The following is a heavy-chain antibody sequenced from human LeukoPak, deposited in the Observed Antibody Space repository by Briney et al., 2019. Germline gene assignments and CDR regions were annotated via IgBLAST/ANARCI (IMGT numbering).Heavy chain of an antibody. V-gene: IGHV3-23*01. D-gene: IGHD6-6*01. Sequence: GGSLRLSCAASGFTSSDYAMAWVRQAPGKGLEWVSIISTSGSGGATYYADSMKGRFPISRDSPKNTLYLQMNSLRAEDTAVYYCARAPGSLVSVAGRPYYFDFWGQGTLVTVSS. CDR3: ARAPGSLVSVAGRPYYFDF. CDR1: GFTSSDYA. J-gene: IGHJ4*02. CDR2: ISTSGSGGAT.